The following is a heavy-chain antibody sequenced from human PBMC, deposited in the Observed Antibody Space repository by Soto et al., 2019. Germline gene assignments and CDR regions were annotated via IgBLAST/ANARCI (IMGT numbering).Heavy chain of an antibody. CDR2: ISSAGTTT. D-gene: IGHD2-8*01. Sequence: EVQLVESGGGLVQPGKALRLSCAASGLTFSKYWMHWVRQAPGKGPVWVSYISSAGTTTDYADSVKGRFTISRDNAKNTLYLKMDSLRVEDTAVYYCAIQDCTNDVCLEAAVTVGGALEYWGQGAQVTVSS. CDR1: GLTFSKYW. V-gene: IGHV3-74*01. CDR3: AIQDCTNDVCLEAAVTVGGALEY. J-gene: IGHJ4*02.